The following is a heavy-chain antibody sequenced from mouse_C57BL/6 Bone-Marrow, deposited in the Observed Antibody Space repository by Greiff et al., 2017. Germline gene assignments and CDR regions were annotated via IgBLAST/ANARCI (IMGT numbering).Heavy chain of an antibody. D-gene: IGHD2-4*01. CDR2: ISDGGSYT. CDR1: GFPFSSYA. J-gene: IGHJ4*01. CDR3: ARGDDYDDGAYYAMDY. V-gene: IGHV5-4*01. Sequence: EVQVVESGGGLVKPGGSLKLSCAASGFPFSSYAMSWVRQTPEKRLEWVATISDGGSYTYYPDNVKGRFTISRDNAKNNLYLQMSHLKSEDTAMYYCARGDDYDDGAYYAMDYWGQGTSVTVSS.